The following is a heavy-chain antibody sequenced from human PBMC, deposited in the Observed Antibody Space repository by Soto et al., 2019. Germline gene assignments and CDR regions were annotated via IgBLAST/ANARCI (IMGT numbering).Heavy chain of an antibody. V-gene: IGHV1-18*01. CDR1: GYTFTSYG. D-gene: IGHD6-13*01. CDR3: ARESSSSCHDY. Sequence: QVQLVQSGAEVKKPGASVKVSCKASGYTFTSYGISWVRQAPGQGLEWMGWISAYNGNTNDAQKLQGRTSMTTDTSTSTAYMGLRCLRADDTAVYYCARESSSSCHDYWGQGTLVTVSS. J-gene: IGHJ4*02. CDR2: ISAYNGNT.